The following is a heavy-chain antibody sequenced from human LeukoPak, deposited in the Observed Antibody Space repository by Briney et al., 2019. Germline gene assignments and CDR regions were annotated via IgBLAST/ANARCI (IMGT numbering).Heavy chain of an antibody. D-gene: IGHD4-17*01. CDR3: ARVPHYGDYAY. Sequence: ASVKVSCKASGYTFTGYYMHWVRQAPGQGLEWMGWINPNSGGTNHAQKFQGRVTMTRDTSISTAYMELSRLRSDDTAVYYCARVPHYGDYAYWGQGTLVTVSS. CDR1: GYTFTGYY. CDR2: INPNSGGT. V-gene: IGHV1-2*02. J-gene: IGHJ4*02.